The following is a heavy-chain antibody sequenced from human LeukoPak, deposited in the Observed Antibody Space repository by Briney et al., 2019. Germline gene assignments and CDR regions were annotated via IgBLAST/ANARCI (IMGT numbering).Heavy chain of an antibody. J-gene: IGHJ4*02. CDR2: ISAYNGNT. Sequence: ASVKVSCKASGYTFTSYGISWVRQAPGQGLEWMGWISAYNGNTNYAQKLQGRVTMTTDTSTSTAYMELRSLRSDDTAVYYCARTQTFYYDSSGYYYDYWGQGTLVTVSS. CDR1: GYTFTSYG. V-gene: IGHV1-18*01. D-gene: IGHD3-22*01. CDR3: ARTQTFYYDSSGYYYDY.